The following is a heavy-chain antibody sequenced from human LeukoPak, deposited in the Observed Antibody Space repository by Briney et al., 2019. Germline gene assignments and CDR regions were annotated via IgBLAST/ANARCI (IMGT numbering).Heavy chain of an antibody. J-gene: IGHJ4*02. CDR1: GYTFTSYY. V-gene: IGHV1-18*04. Sequence: ASVKVSCKASGYTFTSYYMHWVRQAPGQGLEWMGWISAYNGNTNYAQKLQGRVTVTTDTSTSTAYMELRSLRSDDTAVYYCARVVVRGVIIQLGLQDFDYWGQGTLVTVSS. CDR3: ARVVVRGVIIQLGLQDFDY. D-gene: IGHD3-10*01. CDR2: ISAYNGNT.